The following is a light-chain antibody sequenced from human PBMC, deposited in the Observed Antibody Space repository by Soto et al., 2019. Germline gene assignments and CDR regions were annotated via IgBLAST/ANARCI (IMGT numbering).Light chain of an antibody. Sequence: QSVLTQPPSVSAAPGQKVIISCSGSSSNIGSNYVSWYQQLPGTAPKLLIYDKNERPSGIPDRFSASKSGTSATLGITGLQTGAEADYYCGAWDHSLNVGVFGGGTKLTVL. V-gene: IGLV1-51*01. CDR1: SSNIGSNY. CDR3: GAWDHSLNVGV. J-gene: IGLJ3*02. CDR2: DKN.